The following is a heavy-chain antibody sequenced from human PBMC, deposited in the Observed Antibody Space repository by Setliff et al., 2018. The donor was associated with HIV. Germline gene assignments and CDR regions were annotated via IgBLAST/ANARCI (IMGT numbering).Heavy chain of an antibody. J-gene: IGHJ4*02. D-gene: IGHD1-26*01. Sequence: PSETLSLTCSVSGASISSGGYYWSWIRQHPGKGLEWIGCIYYSGSTYYNPSLKSRVTISEDTSKNQFSLKLSSVTAVDTAVYYCARVPHRVVGTTTLLYRFDYWGLGTLVTVSS. V-gene: IGHV4-31*03. CDR1: GASISSGGYY. CDR2: IYYSGST. CDR3: ARVPHRVVGTTTLLYRFDY.